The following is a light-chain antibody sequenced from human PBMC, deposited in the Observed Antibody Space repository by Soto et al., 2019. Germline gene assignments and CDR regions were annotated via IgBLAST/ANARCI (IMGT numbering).Light chain of an antibody. CDR2: EVS. CDR1: SSDVGSYNR. CDR3: NSYTTRSTYV. J-gene: IGLJ1*01. V-gene: IGLV2-14*01. Sequence: QSALTQPASVSGSPGQSITSSCTGTSSDVGSYNRVSWYQQPPGTAPKLMIYEVSNRPSGVSNRFSGSKSGNTASLTISGLQAEDEADYFCNSYTTRSTYVFGTGTQLTVL.